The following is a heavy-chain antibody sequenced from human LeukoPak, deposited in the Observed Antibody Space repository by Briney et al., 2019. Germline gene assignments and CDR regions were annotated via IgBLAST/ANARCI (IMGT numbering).Heavy chain of an antibody. CDR3: TREWIQLWLLREGNIAFDI. CDR1: GFTVSSNY. J-gene: IGHJ3*02. V-gene: IGHV3-49*04. Sequence: PGGSLRLSCAASGFTVSSNYMSWVRQAPGKGLEWVGFIRSKAYGGTTEYAASVKGRFTISRDDSKSIAYLQMNSLKTEDTAVYYCTREWIQLWLLREGNIAFDIWGQGTMVTVSS. CDR2: IRSKAYGGTT. D-gene: IGHD5-18*01.